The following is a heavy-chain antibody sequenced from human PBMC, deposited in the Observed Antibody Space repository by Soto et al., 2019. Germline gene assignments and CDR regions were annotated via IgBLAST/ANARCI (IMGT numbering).Heavy chain of an antibody. J-gene: IGHJ1*01. CDR1: GGSVSSGSYY. D-gene: IGHD2-8*01. CDR2: IYYSGST. Sequence: SETLSLTCTVSGGSVSSGSYYWSWIRQPPGKGLEWIGYIYYSGSTNYNPSLKSRVTISVDTSKTQFSLKLSSVTAADTAVYYCARGNCTNGVCPIEYFQHWGQGTLVTVSS. V-gene: IGHV4-61*01. CDR3: ARGNCTNGVCPIEYFQH.